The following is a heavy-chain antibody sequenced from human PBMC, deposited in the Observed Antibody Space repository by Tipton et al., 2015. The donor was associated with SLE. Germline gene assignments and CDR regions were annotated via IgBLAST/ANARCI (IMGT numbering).Heavy chain of an antibody. CDR3: ARGGCSGGSCLDY. J-gene: IGHJ4*02. D-gene: IGHD2-15*01. CDR1: GGPFSGYY. Sequence: TLSLTCAVYGGPFSGYYWSWIRQSPGKGLEWIGEIKHSGSTNYNPSLKSRVTISVDTPKNQFSLKLSSVTAADTAVYYCARGGCSGGSCLDYWGQGTLVTVSS. V-gene: IGHV4-34*01. CDR2: IKHSGST.